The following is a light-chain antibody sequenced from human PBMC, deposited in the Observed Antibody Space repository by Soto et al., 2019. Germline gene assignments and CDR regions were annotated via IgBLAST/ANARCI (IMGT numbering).Light chain of an antibody. CDR3: QQYDNLPLT. V-gene: IGKV1-33*01. CDR2: DAS. J-gene: IGKJ4*01. CDR1: QDISNY. Sequence: DIQMTQSPSSLSASVGDRVTITCQASQDISNYLNWYQQKPGKAPKLLIYDASHLETGEPSRFSGSGSGTDFTVTISSLQPEDSATYYCQQYDNLPLTFGGGTKVEIK.